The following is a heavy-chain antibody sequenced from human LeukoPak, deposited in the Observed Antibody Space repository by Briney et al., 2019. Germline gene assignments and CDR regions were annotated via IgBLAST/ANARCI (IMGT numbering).Heavy chain of an antibody. V-gene: IGHV3-53*01. CDR2: IYSGGST. CDR3: ARVREGGGSYYLDY. D-gene: IGHD1-26*01. J-gene: IGHJ4*02. Sequence: PGGSLRLSCAASGFTVSSNYMSWVRQAPGKGLEWVSVIYSGGSTYYADSVKGRLTISRDNSKNTLYLQMNSLRAEDTAVYYCARVREGGGSYYLDYWGQGTLVTVSS. CDR1: GFTVSSNY.